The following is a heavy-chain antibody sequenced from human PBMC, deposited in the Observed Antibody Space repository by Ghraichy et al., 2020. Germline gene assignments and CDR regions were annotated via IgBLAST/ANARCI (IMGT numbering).Heavy chain of an antibody. D-gene: IGHD2-2*01. V-gene: IGHV4-59*01. Sequence: SETLSLTCTVSGGSISSYYWSWIRQPPGKGLEWIGYIYYSGNTNYNPSLKSRVTISVDTSKNQFSLKLSSVTAADTAVYYCASLNIVVIPAAIWGFDPWGQGTLVTGSS. CDR1: GGSISSYY. CDR2: IYYSGNT. J-gene: IGHJ5*02. CDR3: ASLNIVVIPAAIWGFDP.